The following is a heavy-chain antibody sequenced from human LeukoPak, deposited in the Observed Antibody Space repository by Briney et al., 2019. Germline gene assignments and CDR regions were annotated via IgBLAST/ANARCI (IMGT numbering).Heavy chain of an antibody. CDR2: IYYSGST. V-gene: IGHV4-59*01. CDR3: ARESAVYGMDV. J-gene: IGHJ6*02. Sequence: PSETLSLTCTVSGGSISSYYWSWIRQPPGKGLKWIGYIYYSGSTNYNPSLKSRVTISVDTSKNQFSLKLSSVTAADTAVYYCARESAVYGMDVWGQGTTVTVSS. CDR1: GGSISSYY.